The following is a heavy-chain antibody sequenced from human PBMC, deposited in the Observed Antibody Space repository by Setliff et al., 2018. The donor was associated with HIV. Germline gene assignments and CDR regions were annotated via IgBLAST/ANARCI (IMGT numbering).Heavy chain of an antibody. CDR1: GGSFSSDSYY. J-gene: IGHJ4*02. Sequence: PSETLSLTCAVYGGSFSSDSYYWNWIRLPPGKGLEWIGYIYYSGSTNYNPSLKSRVTISVDTSKNHFSLKLRSVTAADTAVYYCAQLGMVDDFDYWGQGTLVTVSS. V-gene: IGHV4-61*03. CDR2: IYYSGST. CDR3: AQLGMVDDFDY. D-gene: IGHD1-1*01.